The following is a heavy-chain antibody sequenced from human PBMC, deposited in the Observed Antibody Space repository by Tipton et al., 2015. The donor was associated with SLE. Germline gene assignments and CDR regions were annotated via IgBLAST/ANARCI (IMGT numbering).Heavy chain of an antibody. V-gene: IGHV4-59*08. Sequence: LSLTCTVSGGSISSYYWSWIRQPPGKGLEWIGYIYYSGSTNNNPSLKSRVTISVDTSKNQFSLKLSSVTAADTAVYYCARVRNDYGRYYFDYWGQGTLVTVSS. CDR2: IYYSGST. CDR3: ARVRNDYGRYYFDY. D-gene: IGHD4-17*01. J-gene: IGHJ4*02. CDR1: GGSISSYY.